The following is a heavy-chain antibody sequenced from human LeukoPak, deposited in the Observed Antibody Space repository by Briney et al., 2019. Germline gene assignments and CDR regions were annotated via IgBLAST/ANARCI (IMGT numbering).Heavy chain of an antibody. V-gene: IGHV4-39*07. D-gene: IGHD5-18*01. Sequence: PSETLSLTCTVSGGSISSSSYYWGWIRQPPGKGLESIGTIYYSGSTYYNPSLKSRVTISVDTSKNQFSLKLSSVTAADTAVYYCARGRAGRGYRYVIYYYYYMDVWGKGTTVTVSS. J-gene: IGHJ6*03. CDR2: IYYSGST. CDR3: ARGRAGRGYRYVIYYYYYMDV. CDR1: GGSISSSSYY.